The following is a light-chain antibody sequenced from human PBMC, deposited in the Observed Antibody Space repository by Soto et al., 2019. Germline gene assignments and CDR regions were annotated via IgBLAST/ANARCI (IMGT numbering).Light chain of an antibody. CDR2: EVT. Sequence: QSALTQPASVSGSPGQSITISCAGTSSDVGRYNLVSWYQHHPGTAPKLMIYEVTKRPSGVSDRFSGSKSGNTASLTISGLQAEDEADYYCCSYAGRSTYVLFGGGTKLTVL. CDR3: CSYAGRSTYVL. V-gene: IGLV2-23*02. CDR1: SSDVGRYNL. J-gene: IGLJ2*01.